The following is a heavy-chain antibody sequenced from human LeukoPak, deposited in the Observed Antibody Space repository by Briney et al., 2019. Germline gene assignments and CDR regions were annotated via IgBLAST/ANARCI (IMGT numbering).Heavy chain of an antibody. CDR2: IYTSGST. Sequence: SETLSLTWTVSGGSISSYYWSWIRQPDGKGLEWIGRIYTSGSTNYNPSLKSRVTISLDTSKNQFSLKLSSVTAADTAVYYCARASKDIVVVPAATSYLYFDLWGRGTLVTVSS. J-gene: IGHJ2*01. CDR1: GGSISSYY. V-gene: IGHV4-4*07. D-gene: IGHD2-2*01. CDR3: ARASKDIVVVPAATSYLYFDL.